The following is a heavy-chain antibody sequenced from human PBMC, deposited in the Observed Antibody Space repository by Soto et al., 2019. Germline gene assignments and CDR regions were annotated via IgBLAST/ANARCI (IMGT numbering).Heavy chain of an antibody. CDR3: ARGTGTTSYYYYGMDV. J-gene: IGHJ6*02. Sequence: PSETLSLTCDVYGGSFSGYIWSWIRQTPGKGLQWIGEIYHSGSANYNPSLKSRVTISVDKSKNQFSLELSSVTAADTAVYYCARGTGTTSYYYYGMDVWGQGTTVTVSS. CDR2: IYHSGSA. D-gene: IGHD1-1*01. CDR1: GGSFSGYI. V-gene: IGHV4-34*01.